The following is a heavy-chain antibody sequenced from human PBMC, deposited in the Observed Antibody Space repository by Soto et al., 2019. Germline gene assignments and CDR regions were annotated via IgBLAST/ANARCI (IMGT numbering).Heavy chain of an antibody. CDR1: GFSLSTSGVG. D-gene: IGHD3-22*01. Sequence: QITLKESGPTLVKPTQTLTRTGTFSGFSLSTSGVGVGWIRQPPGKALEWLALIYWDDDKRYSPSLKSRLTITKDTSKNQVVLTMTNMDPLDTATYYCANTRYYYDSSGYYFPFDYWGQGTLVTVSS. CDR3: ANTRYYYDSSGYYFPFDY. V-gene: IGHV2-5*02. J-gene: IGHJ4*02. CDR2: IYWDDDK.